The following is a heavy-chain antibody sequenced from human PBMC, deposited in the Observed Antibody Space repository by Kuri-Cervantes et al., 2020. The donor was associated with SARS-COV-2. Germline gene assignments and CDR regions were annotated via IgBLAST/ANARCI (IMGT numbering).Heavy chain of an antibody. CDR1: GGSFSGNW. Sequence: SETLSLTCAVYGGSFSGNWWTWIRQPPGKGLEWIGEINHSGSTNYNPSLKSRVTISVDTSKNQFSLKLSSVTAADTAVYYCARGARDYGGNSEFDYWGQGTLVTVSS. CDR2: INHSGST. D-gene: IGHD4-23*01. CDR3: ARGARDYGGNSEFDY. J-gene: IGHJ4*02. V-gene: IGHV4-34*01.